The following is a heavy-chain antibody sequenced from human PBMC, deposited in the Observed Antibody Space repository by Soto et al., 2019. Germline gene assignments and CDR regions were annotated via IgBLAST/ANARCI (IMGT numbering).Heavy chain of an antibody. CDR2: TRNKANSYTT. V-gene: IGHV3-72*01. Sequence: EVQLVESGGGLVQPGGSLRLSCAASGFSFSDHYIDWVRQAPGKGLEWVGRTRNKANSYTTQYAASVKDRFLISRDESKNSLYLQMNSLKTEDTAVYYCTRETVVNGYRDYTFDYWGQGTLVTVSS. CDR1: GFSFSDHY. D-gene: IGHD4-17*01. J-gene: IGHJ4*02. CDR3: TRETVVNGYRDYTFDY.